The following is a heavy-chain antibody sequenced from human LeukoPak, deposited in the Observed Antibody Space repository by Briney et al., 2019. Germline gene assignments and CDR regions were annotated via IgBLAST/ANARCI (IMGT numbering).Heavy chain of an antibody. CDR3: ARSGTSWWYPAFDI. V-gene: IGHV3-53*01. CDR2: IYSDNT. J-gene: IGHJ3*02. D-gene: IGHD2-15*01. Sequence: GGSLRLSCTVSGFTVSSNSMSWVRQAPGKGLEWVSFIYSDNTHYSDSVKGRFTISRDNSKNTLYLQMNSLRAEDTAIYYCARSGTSWWYPAFDIWGQGTMVTVSS. CDR1: GFTVSSNS.